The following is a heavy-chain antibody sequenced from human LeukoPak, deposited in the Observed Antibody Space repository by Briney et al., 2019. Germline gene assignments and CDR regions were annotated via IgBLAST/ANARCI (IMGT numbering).Heavy chain of an antibody. J-gene: IGHJ4*02. Sequence: SQTLSLTRTVSGGSISSSTYYWGWIRQPPGKGLEWIASMYYIGSTYYNPSLKSRVTISQDTSKRQFSLKLDSVTAADTAVYYCVKEGFWGRGTLVTVSS. CDR3: VKEGF. CDR2: MYYIGST. V-gene: IGHV4-39*07. CDR1: GGSISSSTYY.